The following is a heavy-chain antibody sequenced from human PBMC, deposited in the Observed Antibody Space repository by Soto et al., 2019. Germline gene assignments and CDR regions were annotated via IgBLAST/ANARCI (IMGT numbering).Heavy chain of an antibody. D-gene: IGHD2-15*01. V-gene: IGHV1-46*02. CDR2: INPRGGST. CDR3: ARGGGFSPYYYNLDV. CDR1: VYTLNTYY. Sequence: ASVKVSCKASVYTLNTYYMHRVRQAPGQGPEWMGIINPRGGSTTYAQNFQDRVTMTRDTSSSTVYMELSSLRSEDTAVYYCARGGGFSPYYYNLDVWGQGTTVTVSS. J-gene: IGHJ6*02.